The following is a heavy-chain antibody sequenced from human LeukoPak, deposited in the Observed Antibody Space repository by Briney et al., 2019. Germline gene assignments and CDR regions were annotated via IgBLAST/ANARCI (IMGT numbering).Heavy chain of an antibody. CDR1: GFTFSSYW. J-gene: IGHJ6*02. V-gene: IGHV3-74*01. CDR3: ARVNYGLDV. Sequence: GGSLRLSCAASGFTFSSYWMHWVRQAPGKGLVWVSRIDNEGSSTSYADSVKGRFTISRDNAKNTLYLQMSSLRAEDTAVYYCARVNYGLDVWGQGTTVTVSS. CDR2: IDNEGSST.